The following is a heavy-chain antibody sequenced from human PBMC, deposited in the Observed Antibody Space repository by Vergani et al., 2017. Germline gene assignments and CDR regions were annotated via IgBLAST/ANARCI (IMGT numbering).Heavy chain of an antibody. J-gene: IGHJ4*02. V-gene: IGHV4-59*01. Sequence: QVQLQESGPGLVKPSETLSLTCTVSGGSISSYYWSWIRQPPGKGLEWIAYIYYSWATNYNPPLNSGVTISVDTSKAQLSLKVSSVTATDTDAFHCAGYGQSGLAHSTVYWGRGTLVTVSS. CDR3: AGYGQSGLAHSTVY. D-gene: IGHD4-17*01. CDR1: GGSISSYY. CDR2: IYYSWAT.